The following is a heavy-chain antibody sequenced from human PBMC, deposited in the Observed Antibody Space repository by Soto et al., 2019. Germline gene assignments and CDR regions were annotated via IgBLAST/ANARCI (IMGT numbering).Heavy chain of an antibody. J-gene: IGHJ4*02. V-gene: IGHV3-23*01. CDR3: AKRGYRDFDY. D-gene: IGHD1-1*01. Sequence: EVQLLDSGGGLVQPGGSLRLSCAASGFTFSSNAMSWVRQAPGKGLEWVSAIGASGRTYYADSVNGRFTISRDTSKNTLYLQMNSLRAEDTAVYYCAKRGYRDFDYWGQGTLVTVSS. CDR1: GFTFSSNA. CDR2: IGASGRT.